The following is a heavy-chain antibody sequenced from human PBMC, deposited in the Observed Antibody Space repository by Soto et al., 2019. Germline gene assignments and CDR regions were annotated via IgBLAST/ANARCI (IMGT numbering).Heavy chain of an antibody. CDR2: ISWNSGSV. Sequence: GGSLRLSCAASGFTFDDYAMHWVRQAPGKGLEWVSGISWNSGSVAYADSVKGRFTISRDNAKNSLFLQMNSLRAEDTALYYCTKDIYGSVYYYYMDVWGKGTTVTVSS. CDR1: GFTFDDYA. D-gene: IGHD3-10*01. V-gene: IGHV3-9*01. CDR3: TKDIYGSVYYYYMDV. J-gene: IGHJ6*03.